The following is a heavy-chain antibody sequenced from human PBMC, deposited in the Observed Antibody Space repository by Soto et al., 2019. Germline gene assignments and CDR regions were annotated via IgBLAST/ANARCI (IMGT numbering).Heavy chain of an antibody. D-gene: IGHD3-10*01. V-gene: IGHV4-30-4*01. Sequence: QVQLQESGPGLVKPSQTLSLTCTVSGDSMGSGYYYWTWISQPPGKGLEWNGYIYYIGTTFYEPSLDSRVNSSLDTTKNRISLRLASVTGADTAVYYCSRGSTYYGFLTWGQGTLVTVSS. J-gene: IGHJ5*01. CDR3: SRGSTYYGFLT. CDR2: IYYIGTT. CDR1: GDSMGSGYYY.